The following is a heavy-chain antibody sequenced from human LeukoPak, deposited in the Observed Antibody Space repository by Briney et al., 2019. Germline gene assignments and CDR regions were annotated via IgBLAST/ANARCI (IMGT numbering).Heavy chain of an antibody. CDR1: GFTFISYA. Sequence: GGSLRLSCAASGFTFISYAMTWVRQAPGKGLQWVSAISGSGDSTHYADSVKGRFTISRDNSKNTLYLQMNSLRAEDTAVYYCARDLRNSQAGTQVFDYWGQGTLVTVSS. J-gene: IGHJ4*02. CDR2: ISGSGDST. CDR3: ARDLRNSQAGTQVFDY. V-gene: IGHV3-23*01. D-gene: IGHD6-19*01.